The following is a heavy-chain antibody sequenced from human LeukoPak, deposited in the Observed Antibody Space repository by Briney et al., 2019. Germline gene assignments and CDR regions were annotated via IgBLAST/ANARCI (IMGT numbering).Heavy chain of an antibody. CDR2: IYYSGST. J-gene: IGHJ6*02. CDR1: GGSISSYY. Sequence: PSETLSLTCTVSGGSISSYYWSWIRQPPGKGLEWIGYIYYSGSTNYNPSLKSRVTISVDTSKNQFSLKLSSVTAADTAVYYCARWYCSSTSCNGMDVWGQGTTVTVSS. V-gene: IGHV4-59*08. CDR3: ARWYCSSTSCNGMDV. D-gene: IGHD2-2*01.